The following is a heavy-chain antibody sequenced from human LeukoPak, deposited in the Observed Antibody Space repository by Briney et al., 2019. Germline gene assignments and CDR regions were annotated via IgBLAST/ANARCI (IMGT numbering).Heavy chain of an antibody. V-gene: IGHV3-23*01. CDR1: GFTFSSYS. Sequence: GGSLRLSCAASGFTFSSYSMSWVRQAPGKGLEWVSGISGSGGSTYYADSVKGRFTISRDNSKNTLYLQMNSPRGEDTAVHYCATTCDRIGYTWGQGSLVTASS. CDR2: ISGSGGST. CDR3: ATTCDRIGYT. J-gene: IGHJ5*02. D-gene: IGHD3-22*01.